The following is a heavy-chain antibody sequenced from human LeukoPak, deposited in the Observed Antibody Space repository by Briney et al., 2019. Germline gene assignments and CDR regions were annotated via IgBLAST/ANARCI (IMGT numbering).Heavy chain of an antibody. CDR3: ARESSGSRRVNYYYYMDV. CDR1: GFDFSSYS. J-gene: IGHJ6*03. D-gene: IGHD1-26*01. Sequence: GGSLRLSCAASGFDFSSYSMNWVRQAPGKGLEWVSAISPWSDYIYYVDSVKGRFTISRDYAKNSLYLQMNSLRAEDTAVYFCARESSGSRRVNYYYYMDVWGKGTTVTVSS. CDR2: ISPWSDYI. V-gene: IGHV3-21*01.